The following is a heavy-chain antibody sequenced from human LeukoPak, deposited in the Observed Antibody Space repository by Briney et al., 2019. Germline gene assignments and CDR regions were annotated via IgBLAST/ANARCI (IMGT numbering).Heavy chain of an antibody. CDR2: IYHSGST. CDR1: GGSISSGGYS. V-gene: IGHV4-30-2*01. Sequence: SQTLSLTCAVSGGSISSGGYSWSWIRQPPGTGLEWIGYIYHSGSTYYNPSLKSRVTISVDRSKNQFSLKLSSVTAADTAVYYCARVVNIAAAGTGYYFDYWGQGTLVTVSS. D-gene: IGHD6-13*01. CDR3: ARVVNIAAAGTGYYFDY. J-gene: IGHJ4*02.